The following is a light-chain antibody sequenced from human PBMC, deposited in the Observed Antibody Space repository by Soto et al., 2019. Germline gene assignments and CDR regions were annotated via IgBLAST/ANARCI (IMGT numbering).Light chain of an antibody. CDR1: SSNIGGNT. J-gene: IGLJ1*01. V-gene: IGLV1-44*01. CDR3: AAWDDSLNGFYV. CDR2: SNN. Sequence: QSVLTQPPSASGTPGQRVTISCSGSSSNIGGNTVNWYQQLPGTAPKLLIYSNNQRPSGVPDRFSGSKSGTSASLAISGLQSEDEADYYCAAWDDSLNGFYVFGTGTQLTVL.